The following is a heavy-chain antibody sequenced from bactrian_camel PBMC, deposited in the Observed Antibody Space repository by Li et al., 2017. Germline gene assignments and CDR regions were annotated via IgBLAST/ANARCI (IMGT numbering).Heavy chain of an antibody. J-gene: IGHJ4*01. V-gene: IGHV3S40*01. CDR3: AEGYCEVVAGSVEPNY. D-gene: IGHD6*01. CDR1: GFAGSNFY. Sequence: VQLVESGGGAVQAGGSLRLSCVASGFAGSNFYMAWFRQAPGKEREGVAAIDNAGSATYTYAVQGRFTISKDNAKNTVYLQMNSLKPEDTAVYYCAEGYCEVVAGSVEPNYWGQGTQVTVS. CDR2: IDNAGSAT.